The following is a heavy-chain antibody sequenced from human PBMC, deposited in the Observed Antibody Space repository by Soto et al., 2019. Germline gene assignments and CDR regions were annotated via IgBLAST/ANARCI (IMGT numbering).Heavy chain of an antibody. Sequence: ASVKVSSKASGYTLTSYAINWVRQATGQGLEWMGWMNPNSGNTGYAQKFQGRVTMTRNTSISTAYMELSSLRSEDTAVYYCARPTLRFLELLPSNYGMDVWVQGYTVTV. V-gene: IGHV1-8*01. J-gene: IGHJ6*02. CDR3: ARPTLRFLELLPSNYGMDV. D-gene: IGHD3-3*01. CDR1: GYTLTSYA. CDR2: MNPNSGNT.